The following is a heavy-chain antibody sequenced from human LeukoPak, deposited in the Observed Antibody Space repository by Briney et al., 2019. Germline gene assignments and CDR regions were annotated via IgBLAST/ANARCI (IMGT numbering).Heavy chain of an antibody. CDR1: GGSFTIYY. Sequence: SETLSLTCAVYGGSFTIYYWSWIRQPPGRGLEGIGEINDSGRTNYNPSLMSRVTISVDTSKNQFSLKLSSVTATDTAVYYCARRWNYGRNYYIDVWGKGATVSVSS. D-gene: IGHD1-7*01. V-gene: IGHV4-34*01. J-gene: IGHJ6*03. CDR3: ARRWNYGRNYYIDV. CDR2: INDSGRT.